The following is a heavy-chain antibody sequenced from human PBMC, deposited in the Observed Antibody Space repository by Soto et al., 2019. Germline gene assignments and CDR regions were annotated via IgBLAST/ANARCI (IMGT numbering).Heavy chain of an antibody. J-gene: IGHJ6*02. CDR2: INPSGGST. CDR1: GYTFTSYY. Sequence: QVQLVQSGAEVKKPGASVKVSCKASGYTFTSYYMHWVRQAPGQGLEWMGIINPSGGSTSYAQKFQGRVTMTRDTSTSTVYMELSSLRSEDTAVYYCARWRDIVLVPAALYGMDVWGQGTTVTVSS. CDR3: ARWRDIVLVPAALYGMDV. V-gene: IGHV1-46*01. D-gene: IGHD2-2*01.